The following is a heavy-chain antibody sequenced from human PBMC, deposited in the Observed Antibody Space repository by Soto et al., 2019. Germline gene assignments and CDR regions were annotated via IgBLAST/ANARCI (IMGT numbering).Heavy chain of an antibody. D-gene: IGHD6-19*01. CDR2: IYYSGST. CDR3: ARAYYKGAVAGTRIKYYFDY. V-gene: IGHV4-59*01. Sequence: SETLSLTCTVSGGSISSYYWSWIRQPPGKGLEWIGYIYYSGSTNYNPSLKSRVTISVDRSKNQFSLKLSSVTAADTAVYYCARAYYKGAVAGTRIKYYFDYWGQGTLVTVSS. J-gene: IGHJ4*02. CDR1: GGSISSYY.